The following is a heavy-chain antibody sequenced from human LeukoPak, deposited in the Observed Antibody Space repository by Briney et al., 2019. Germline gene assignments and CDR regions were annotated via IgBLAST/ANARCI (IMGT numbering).Heavy chain of an antibody. Sequence: SETLSLTCAVYGGSFSGYYWSWVRQPPGKGLEWVGYIYYSGSTYYNPSLKSRVTISVDTSKNQFSLKLSSVTAADTAVYYCARELVTMVRGVILNNAFDIWGQGTMVTVSS. J-gene: IGHJ3*02. D-gene: IGHD3-10*01. CDR3: ARELVTMVRGVILNNAFDI. V-gene: IGHV4-30-4*01. CDR2: IYYSGST. CDR1: GGSFSGYY.